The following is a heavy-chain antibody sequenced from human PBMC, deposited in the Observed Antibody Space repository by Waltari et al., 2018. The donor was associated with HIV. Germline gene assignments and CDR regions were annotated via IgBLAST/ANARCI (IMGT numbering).Heavy chain of an antibody. V-gene: IGHV3-33*01. CDR3: ARGYSSSRWIPLYH. CDR2: FWSDGVEI. J-gene: IGHJ4*02. D-gene: IGHD6-6*01. Sequence: QVQLVESGGGAVQPGTSLTLSCAVSGFTFANFGIHWVRQSPGKRVEWLAVFWSDGVEISYAGSVKGRFTISKDSSQKTLYLHLTSLRAEDTALYYCARGYSSSRWIPLYHWGRGTLVTVSS. CDR1: GFTFANFG.